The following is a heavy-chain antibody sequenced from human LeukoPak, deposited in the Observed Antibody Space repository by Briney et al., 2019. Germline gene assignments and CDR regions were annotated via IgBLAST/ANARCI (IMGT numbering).Heavy chain of an antibody. V-gene: IGHV4-39*07. CDR2: IYYSGST. CDR1: GGSISSSSYY. CDR3: ARDGDYDFWSASGRFDP. D-gene: IGHD3-3*01. Sequence: SETLSLTCTVSGGSISSSSYYWGWIRQPPGKGLEWIGSIYYSGSTYYNPSLKSRVTISVDTSKNQFSLKLSSVTAADTAVYYCARDGDYDFWSASGRFDPWGQGTLVTVSS. J-gene: IGHJ5*02.